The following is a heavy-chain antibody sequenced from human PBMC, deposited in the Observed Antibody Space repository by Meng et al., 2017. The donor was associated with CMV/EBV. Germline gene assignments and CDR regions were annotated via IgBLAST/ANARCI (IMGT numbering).Heavy chain of an antibody. CDR3: AREIVVVPAAIDNWFDP. CDR2: IYTSGST. Sequence: VRLQGSGPGLVKPSESLSLTCTVCGGSISSYYWSWIRQPAGKGLEWIGRIYTSGSTNYNPSLKSRVTMSVDTSKNQFSLKLSSVTAADTAVYYCAREIVVVPAAIDNWFDPWGQGTLVTVSS. CDR1: GGSISSYY. V-gene: IGHV4-4*07. J-gene: IGHJ5*02. D-gene: IGHD2-2*02.